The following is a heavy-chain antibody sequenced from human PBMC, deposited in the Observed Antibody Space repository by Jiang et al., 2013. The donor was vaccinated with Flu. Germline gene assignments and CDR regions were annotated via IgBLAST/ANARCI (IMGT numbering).Heavy chain of an antibody. CDR3: ARPYYYDSSGYYFDAFDI. J-gene: IGHJ3*02. CDR2: INPSGGST. Sequence: EVKKPGASVKVSCKASGYTFTSYYMHWVRQAPGQGLEWMGIINPSGGSTSYAQKFQGRVTMTRDTSTSTVYMELSSLRSEDTAVYYCARPYYYDSSGYYFDAFDIWGQGTMVTVSS. V-gene: IGHV1-46*03. CDR1: GYTFTSYY. D-gene: IGHD3-22*01.